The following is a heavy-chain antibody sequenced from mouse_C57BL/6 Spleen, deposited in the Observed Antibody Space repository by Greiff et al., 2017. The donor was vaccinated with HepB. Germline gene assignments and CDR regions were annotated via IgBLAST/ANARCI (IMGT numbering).Heavy chain of an antibody. J-gene: IGHJ2*01. CDR2: INPSNGGT. CDR1: GYTFTSYW. D-gene: IGHD2-5*01. Sequence: QVQLKQPGTELVKPGASVKLSCKASGYTFTSYWMHWVKQRPGQGLEWIGNINPSNGGTNYNEKFKSKATLTVDKSSSTAYMQLSSLTSEDSAVYYCAREGYYSNYENYFDYWGQGTTLTVSS. CDR3: AREGYYSNYENYFDY. V-gene: IGHV1-53*01.